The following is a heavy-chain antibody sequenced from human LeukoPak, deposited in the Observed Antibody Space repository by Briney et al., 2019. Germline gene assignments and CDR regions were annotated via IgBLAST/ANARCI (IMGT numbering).Heavy chain of an antibody. Sequence: PGGSLRLSCAASGFTFNTYTFNWVRQAPGKGLEWVAFISSTSTFTYYADSVEGRFTISRDKSKNTLFLQMNSLRPEDTAVYFCAREGIVPAAMPDYWGQGTLVTVFS. V-gene: IGHV3-21*05. D-gene: IGHD2-2*01. CDR1: GFTFNTYT. CDR3: AREGIVPAAMPDY. CDR2: ISSTSTFT. J-gene: IGHJ4*02.